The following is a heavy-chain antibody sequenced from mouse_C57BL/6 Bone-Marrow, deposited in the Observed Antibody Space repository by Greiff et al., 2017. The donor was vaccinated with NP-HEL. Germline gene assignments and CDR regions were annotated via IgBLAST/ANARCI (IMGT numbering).Heavy chain of an antibody. J-gene: IGHJ2*01. CDR3: ARKGTTVPYFDY. Sequence: VQLQQPGAELVKPGASVKMSCKASGYTFTSYWITWVKQRPGQGLEWIGDIYPGSGSTNYNEKFKSKATLTVDTSSSTAYMQLSSLTSEDSAVYYCARKGTTVPYFDYWGQGTTRTVSS. D-gene: IGHD1-1*01. CDR2: IYPGSGST. CDR1: GYTFTSYW. V-gene: IGHV1-55*01.